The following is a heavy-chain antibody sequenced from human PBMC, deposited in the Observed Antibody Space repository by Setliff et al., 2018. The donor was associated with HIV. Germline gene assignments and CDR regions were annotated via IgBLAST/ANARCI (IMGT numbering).Heavy chain of an antibody. Sequence: SVKVSCKASGGTFSSYAISWVRQAPGQGLEWVGGIIPLFGTENYAQKFQGRVTITADESTSTAYMELSSLRSEDTAVYYCARAQPTINYFYYYMDVWGKGTTVTVSS. CDR1: GGTFSSYA. J-gene: IGHJ6*03. CDR3: ARAQPTINYFYYYMDV. V-gene: IGHV1-69*13. D-gene: IGHD1-1*01. CDR2: IIPLFGTE.